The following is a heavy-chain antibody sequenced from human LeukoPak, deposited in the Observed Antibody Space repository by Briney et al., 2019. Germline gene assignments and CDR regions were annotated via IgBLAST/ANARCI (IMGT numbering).Heavy chain of an antibody. CDR2: INHSGST. Sequence: PSETLSLTCAVYGGSLSGYYWSWIRQPPGKGLEWIGEINHSGSTSYNPSLKSRVTISVDTSKNQFSLKLSSVTAADTAVYYCAPRRYSSGWYEGWGQGTLVTVSS. CDR1: GGSLSGYY. J-gene: IGHJ4*02. CDR3: APRRYSSGWYEG. V-gene: IGHV4-34*01. D-gene: IGHD6-19*01.